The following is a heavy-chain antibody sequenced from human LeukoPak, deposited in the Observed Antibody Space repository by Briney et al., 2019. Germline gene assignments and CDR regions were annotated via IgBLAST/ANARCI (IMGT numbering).Heavy chain of an antibody. CDR3: ARGYYDSSGYYPFPDY. J-gene: IGHJ4*02. CDR2: IYSSGST. CDR1: GGSISSSYYY. Sequence: PSETLSLTCTVSGGSISSSYYYWGWIRQPPGKGLEWIGSIYSSGSTYYNPSLKSRVTISVDTSKNQFSLKLSSVTAADTAVYYCARGYYDSSGYYPFPDYWGQGTLVTVSS. D-gene: IGHD3-22*01. V-gene: IGHV4-39*01.